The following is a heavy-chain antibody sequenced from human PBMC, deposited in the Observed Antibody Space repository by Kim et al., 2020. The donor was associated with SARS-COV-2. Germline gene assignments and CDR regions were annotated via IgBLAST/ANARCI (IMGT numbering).Heavy chain of an antibody. CDR3: ATESVAWVVHSFLDY. V-gene: IGHV3-11*06. D-gene: IGHD2-15*01. Sequence: DSVKGRFTISRDNVKNPLHLQMSSLRVDDTAVYYCATESVAWVVHSFLDYWGQGTLVTVSS. J-gene: IGHJ4*02.